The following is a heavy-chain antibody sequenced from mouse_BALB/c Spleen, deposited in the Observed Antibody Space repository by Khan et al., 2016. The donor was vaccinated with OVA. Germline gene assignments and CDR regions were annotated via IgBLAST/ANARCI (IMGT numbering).Heavy chain of an antibody. J-gene: IGHJ3*01. CDR1: GYTFTNYG. D-gene: IGHD1-1*01. CDR3: ARGLNYYGSWFAY. CDR2: INTYTGEP. Sequence: QIQLVQSGPELKKPGETVKISCKTSGYTFTNYGMNWVKQAPGKALKWMGWINTYTGEPTYADDFKGRFAFSLETSASTAYLQINSLKNEDMATYFCARGLNYYGSWFAYWGQGTLVTVSA. V-gene: IGHV9-1*02.